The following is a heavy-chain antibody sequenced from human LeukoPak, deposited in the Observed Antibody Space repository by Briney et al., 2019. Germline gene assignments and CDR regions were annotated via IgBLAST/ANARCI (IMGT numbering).Heavy chain of an antibody. Sequence: GGSLRLSCAASGFTFSTYAITWVRLAPGKGLEWVSSIRSSGDSTFYADSVKGRFTISRDNSKNTVYLLMNSLRTEDTAVYYCGRSRRINASLYYYMDVWGKGTTVTVSS. D-gene: IGHD2/OR15-2a*01. J-gene: IGHJ6*03. CDR2: IRSSGDST. CDR1: GFTFSTYA. V-gene: IGHV3-23*01. CDR3: GRSRRINASLYYYMDV.